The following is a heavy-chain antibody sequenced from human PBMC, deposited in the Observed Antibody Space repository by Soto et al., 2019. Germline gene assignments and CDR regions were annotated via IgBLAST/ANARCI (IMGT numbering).Heavy chain of an antibody. J-gene: IGHJ4*02. CDR1: GFTVSNHY. CDR3: ARDFYDLSYKFDY. CDR2: IHTGGST. V-gene: IGHV3-66*01. D-gene: IGHD3-3*01. Sequence: EVQLVESGGGLVQPGGSLRLSCAASGFTVSNHYMAWVRQAPGKGLAWVSVIHTGGSTYYADSVKGRFSISRDNSKNTLYLQMSSLRAEDTAVYYCARDFYDLSYKFDYWGQGTLVTVSS.